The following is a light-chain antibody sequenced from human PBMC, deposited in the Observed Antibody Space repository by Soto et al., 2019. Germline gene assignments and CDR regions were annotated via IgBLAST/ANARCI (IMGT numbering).Light chain of an antibody. CDR2: GAS. CDR1: QSVSSSY. J-gene: IGKJ1*01. V-gene: IGKV3-20*01. CDR3: QQYGSSPPWT. Sequence: VMTQAPATLSVSPGERATLSCRASQSVSSSYLAWYQQKPGQAPRLLIYGASSRATGIPDRFSGSGSGTDFTLTISRLEPEDFAAYYCQQYGSSPPWTFGQGTKVDIK.